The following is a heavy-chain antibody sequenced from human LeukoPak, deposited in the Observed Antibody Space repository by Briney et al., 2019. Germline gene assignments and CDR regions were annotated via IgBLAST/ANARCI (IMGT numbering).Heavy chain of an antibody. Sequence: ASVKVSCKASGYTFTGHYVNWVRQAPGQGLEWMGRINPNSGGTIYAQKFQGRVTMTRGTSISTAYMELSRLRSDDTAVYYCAREDSNPKYYYYYGMDVWGQGTTVTVSS. CDR3: AREDSNPKYYYYYGMDV. CDR1: GYTFTGHY. V-gene: IGHV1-2*06. J-gene: IGHJ6*02. D-gene: IGHD4-11*01. CDR2: INPNSGGT.